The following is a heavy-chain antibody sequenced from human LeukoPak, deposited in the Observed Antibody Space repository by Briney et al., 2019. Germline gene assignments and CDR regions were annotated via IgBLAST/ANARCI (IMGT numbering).Heavy chain of an antibody. CDR2: ISYDGSNK. CDR1: GFTFNSYT. Sequence: GRSLRLSCAAPGFTFNSYTMHWVRQALGKGLEWVAIISYDGSNKYYADSVKGRFTISRDNSNNTLYLQMNSLRAEDTAVYYCARDGCGGGNCHNFRYWGQGTLVTVSS. CDR3: ARDGCGGGNCHNFRY. J-gene: IGHJ4*02. D-gene: IGHD2-15*01. V-gene: IGHV3-30-3*01.